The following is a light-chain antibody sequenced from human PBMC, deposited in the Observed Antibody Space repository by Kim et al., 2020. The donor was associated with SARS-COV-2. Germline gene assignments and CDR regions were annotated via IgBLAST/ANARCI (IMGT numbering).Light chain of an antibody. Sequence: EIVMTQSPATLSVSPGERATLSCRASQSISTYLAWYQQKPGQAPRLLIYGASTRATCVPARFSASGSGTELTLTISSLQSDDFAVYFCHHYHDWHPGETFGQGTKLEI. CDR1: QSISTY. J-gene: IGKJ2*01. CDR3: HHYHDWHPGET. CDR2: GAS. V-gene: IGKV3-15*01.